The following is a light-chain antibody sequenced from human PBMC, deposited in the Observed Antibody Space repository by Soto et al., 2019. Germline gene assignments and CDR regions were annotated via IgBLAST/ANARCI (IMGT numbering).Light chain of an antibody. V-gene: IGKV3-20*01. Sequence: EVVLTQSPATLSLSPGERATLSCRTSQSVSSSFLAWYQHKPGQAPRLLIFGASNRAAGIPDRFSGSRSGTDFTLTIDRLEPKDFAVYYCQLYGSSSITFGQGTRLEIK. CDR3: QLYGSSSIT. CDR1: QSVSSSF. J-gene: IGKJ5*01. CDR2: GAS.